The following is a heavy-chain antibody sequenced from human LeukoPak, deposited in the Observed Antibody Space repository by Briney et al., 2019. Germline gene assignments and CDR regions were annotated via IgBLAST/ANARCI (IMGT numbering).Heavy chain of an antibody. Sequence: SVKVSCKASGGTFSSYAISWVRQAPGQGLEWMGGIIPIFGTANYAQKFQGRVTITTDKSTSTAYMELSSLRSEDTAVYYCARGEDTMVRGVDYWGQGTLVTVSS. CDR3: ARGEDTMVRGVDY. V-gene: IGHV1-69*05. J-gene: IGHJ4*02. CDR2: IIPIFGTA. CDR1: GGTFSSYA. D-gene: IGHD3-10*01.